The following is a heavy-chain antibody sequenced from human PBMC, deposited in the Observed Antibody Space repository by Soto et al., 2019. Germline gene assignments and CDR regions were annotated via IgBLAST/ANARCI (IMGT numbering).Heavy chain of an antibody. J-gene: IGHJ6*02. CDR2: IYHSGST. Sequence: SETLSLTCSVSGYSISNNRYYWGWVRQPPGKGLEWIGSIYHSGSTYYNPSLKSRVTISIDTSKSQFSLKLSSVTAADTAAYYCARRGSPPYYQYDLDVWGQGTTVTVSS. V-gene: IGHV4-39*01. D-gene: IGHD3-16*01. CDR1: GYSISNNRYY. CDR3: ARRGSPPYYQYDLDV.